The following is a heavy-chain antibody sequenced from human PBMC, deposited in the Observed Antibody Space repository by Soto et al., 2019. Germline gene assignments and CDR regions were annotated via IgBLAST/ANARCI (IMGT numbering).Heavy chain of an antibody. CDR3: ARQIYDSDTGPNFQYYFQS. V-gene: IGHV5-10-1*01. CDR2: IDPSDSQT. CDR1: GYSFAGYW. D-gene: IGHD3-22*01. J-gene: IGHJ4*02. Sequence: GESLKISCKGSGYSFAGYWITWVRQKPGKGLEWMGRIDPSDSQTYYSPSFRGHVTISATKSITTVFLQWSSLRASDTAMYYCARQIYDSDTGPNFQYYFQSWGPGTPVTVSS.